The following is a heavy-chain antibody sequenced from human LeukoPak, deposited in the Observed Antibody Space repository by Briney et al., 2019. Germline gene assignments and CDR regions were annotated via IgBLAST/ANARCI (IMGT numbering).Heavy chain of an antibody. CDR1: GGSSSGYY. J-gene: IGHJ4*02. CDR3: ARGSKNGYSSGWYFFGYDY. V-gene: IGHV4-34*01. CDR2: INHRGSN. D-gene: IGHD6-19*01. Sequence: SQTLSLTCAVYGGSSSGYYWSWIRHPPGKGLEWIGEINHRGSNNYTTSIKSRDTISVDTSKKQLSMKLRSVTAADTAVYYCARGSKNGYSSGWYFFGYDYWGKGTLVTVSS.